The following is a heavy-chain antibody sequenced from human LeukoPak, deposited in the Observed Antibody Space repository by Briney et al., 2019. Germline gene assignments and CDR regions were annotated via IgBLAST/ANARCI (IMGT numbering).Heavy chain of an antibody. CDR3: ASQITLAARGDY. J-gene: IGHJ4*02. D-gene: IGHD6-6*01. V-gene: IGHV3-30-3*01. CDR2: ISYDGSNK. Sequence: GGSLRLSCAASGFTFSSYAMHWVRQAPGKGLEWVAVISYDGSNKYYADSVKGRFTISRDNSKNTLYLQMNSLRAEDTAVYYCASQITLAARGDYWGQGTLVTVSS. CDR1: GFTFSSYA.